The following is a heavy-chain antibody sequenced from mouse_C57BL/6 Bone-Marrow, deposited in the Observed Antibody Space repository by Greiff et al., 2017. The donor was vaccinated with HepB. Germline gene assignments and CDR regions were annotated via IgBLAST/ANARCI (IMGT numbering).Heavy chain of an antibody. CDR2: IDPENGDT. Sequence: VQLQQSGAELVRPGASVKLSCTASGFNIKDDYMHWVKQRPEQGLEWIGWIDPENGDTEYAPKFQGKATLTADTSSNTAYLQLSSLTSEDTAVYYCTTGGSSYCWYCDVWGTGTTVTVSS. CDR1: GFNIKDDY. V-gene: IGHV14-4*01. CDR3: TTGGSSYCWYCDV. J-gene: IGHJ1*03. D-gene: IGHD1-1*01.